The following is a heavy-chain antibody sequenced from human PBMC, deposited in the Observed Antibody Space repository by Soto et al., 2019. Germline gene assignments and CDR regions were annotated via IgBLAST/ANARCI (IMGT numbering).Heavy chain of an antibody. D-gene: IGHD2-2*01. CDR3: ARDGGYCSSTSCYVSYYYYGMDV. V-gene: IGHV3-48*02. CDR1: GFTFSSYS. Sequence: EVQMVESGGGLVQPGGSLRLSCAAPGFTFSSYSMNWVRQAPGKGLECVSYISSSSSTIYYADSVKGRFTISRDNAKNSLYLQMNSLRDEDTAVYYCARDGGYCSSTSCYVSYYYYGMDVWGQGTTVTVSS. CDR2: ISSSSSTI. J-gene: IGHJ6*02.